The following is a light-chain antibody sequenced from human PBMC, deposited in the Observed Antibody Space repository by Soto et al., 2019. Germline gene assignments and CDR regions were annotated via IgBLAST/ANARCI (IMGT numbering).Light chain of an antibody. CDR1: QSVSSY. V-gene: IGKV3-11*01. CDR3: QQRSNWPPLFT. J-gene: IGKJ3*01. Sequence: EIVLTQSPATLSLSPGERATLSCRASQSVSSYLAWYQQKPCQAPRLLIYAASNRATGIPARFSGSGSGTDFTLTISSLEPEDFAVYYCQQRSNWPPLFTFGPGTKVDIK. CDR2: AAS.